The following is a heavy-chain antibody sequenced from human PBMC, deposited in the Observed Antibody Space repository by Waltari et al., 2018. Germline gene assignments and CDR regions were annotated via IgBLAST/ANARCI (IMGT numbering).Heavy chain of an antibody. CDR2: IYQSGSS. CDR3: AGGRSYSLDY. CDR1: GYSISSGYY. Sequence: QVQLQESGPGLVKPSETLSLTCAVSGYSISSGYYWGWIRQPPGKGLEWIGSIYQSGSSYYNPSLKSRVTISVDTSKNQFSLKLSAVTAADTAVYYCAGGRSYSLDYWGQGTLVTVSS. D-gene: IGHD1-26*01. V-gene: IGHV4-38-2*01. J-gene: IGHJ4*02.